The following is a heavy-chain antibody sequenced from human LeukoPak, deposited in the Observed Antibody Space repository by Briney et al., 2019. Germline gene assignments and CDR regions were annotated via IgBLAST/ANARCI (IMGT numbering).Heavy chain of an antibody. CDR3: ARDSESYGYSGY. CDR1: GFTFSSYE. Sequence: PGGSLRLSCAASGFTFSSYEMNWVRQAPGKGLEWISYITTGGSTIYYADSVRGRFTISRDNAKNSLYLQMNSLTAEDTAIYYCARDSESYGYSGYWGQGTLVTVSS. V-gene: IGHV3-48*03. J-gene: IGHJ4*02. CDR2: ITTGGSTI. D-gene: IGHD5-24*01.